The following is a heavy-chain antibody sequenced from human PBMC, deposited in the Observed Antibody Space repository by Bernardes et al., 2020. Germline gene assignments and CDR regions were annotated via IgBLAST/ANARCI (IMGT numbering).Heavy chain of an antibody. V-gene: IGHV3-23*01. CDR2: ISGSGGGT. Sequence: GGSLRLSCAASGFTFSSYAMSWVRQAPGKGLEWVSAISGSGGGTYYADSVKGRFTISRDNSKNTLYLQMNSLRAEDTALYYCAKDRYCSSTSCPDDAFDIWGQGTMVTVSS. D-gene: IGHD2-2*01. CDR3: AKDRYCSSTSCPDDAFDI. CDR1: GFTFSSYA. J-gene: IGHJ3*02.